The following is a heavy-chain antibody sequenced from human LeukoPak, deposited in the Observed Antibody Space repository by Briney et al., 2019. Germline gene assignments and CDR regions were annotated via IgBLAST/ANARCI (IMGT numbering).Heavy chain of an antibody. J-gene: IGHJ4*02. CDR1: GHTFTGYY. CDR3: ARRIAARPDY. CDR2: INPNSGGT. V-gene: IGHV1-2*06. Sequence: GASVKVSCKASGHTFTGYYMHWVRQAPGQGLEWMGRINPNSGGTNYAQKFQGRLTMTRNTSISTAYMDLSRLRSADTAVYYSARRIAARPDYWGQGTLVTVSS. D-gene: IGHD6-6*01.